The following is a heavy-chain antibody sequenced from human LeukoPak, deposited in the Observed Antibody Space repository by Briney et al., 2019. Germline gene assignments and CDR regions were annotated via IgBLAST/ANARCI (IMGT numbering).Heavy chain of an antibody. CDR2: IKSDGNIT. Sequence: GGSLRLSCAASGFTFSNYWLYWVRQAPGKGLVWVSQIKSDGNITNYADSVKGRFTISRDNAKNTLFLQMNSLRAEDTAVYYCGRSGDFWSGSGVAYWGQGTLVTVSS. D-gene: IGHD3-3*01. CDR1: GFTFSNYW. V-gene: IGHV3-74*01. CDR3: GRSGDFWSGSGVAY. J-gene: IGHJ4*02.